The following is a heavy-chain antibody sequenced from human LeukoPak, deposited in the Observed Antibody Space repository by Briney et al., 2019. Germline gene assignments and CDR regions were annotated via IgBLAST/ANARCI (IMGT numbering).Heavy chain of an antibody. J-gene: IGHJ4*02. V-gene: IGHV4-39*01. CDR3: ARATKSYYYDSSGTIDY. Sequence: SETLSLTCTVSGGSISSSSYSWGWIRQPPGKGLEWIGSIYYSGSTYYNPSLKSRVTVSVDTSKNQFSLKLSSVTAADTAVYYCARATKSYYYDSSGTIDYWGQGTLVTVSS. D-gene: IGHD3-22*01. CDR2: IYYSGST. CDR1: GGSISSSSYS.